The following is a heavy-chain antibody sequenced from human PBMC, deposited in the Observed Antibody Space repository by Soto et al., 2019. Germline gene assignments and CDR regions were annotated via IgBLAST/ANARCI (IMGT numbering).Heavy chain of an antibody. D-gene: IGHD1-26*01. CDR3: AREVGWESSLDY. Sequence: PSETLSLTCAVYGGSFSGYYWSWISQPPGKGLEWIGEINHSGSTNYNPSLKSRFTISVDTSKNQFSLKLSSVTAADTAAYYCAREVGWESSLDYWGQGTLVTVSS. CDR2: INHSGST. CDR1: GGSFSGYY. V-gene: IGHV4-34*01. J-gene: IGHJ4*02.